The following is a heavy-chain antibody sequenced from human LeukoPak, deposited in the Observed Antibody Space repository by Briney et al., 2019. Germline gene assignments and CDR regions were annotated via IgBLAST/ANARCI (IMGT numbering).Heavy chain of an antibody. Sequence: MPGGSLRLSCAASGFTFSTYSMNWVRQAPGKGLEWVSSISSSSGYIYYADSVKGRFTISRDNAKNSLYLQMNSLRAEDTALYYCVRDRAVAGTEDFYFDFWGQGTLVTVSS. CDR1: GFTFSTYS. J-gene: IGHJ4*02. CDR2: ISSSSGYI. D-gene: IGHD6-19*01. CDR3: VRDRAVAGTEDFYFDF. V-gene: IGHV3-21*01.